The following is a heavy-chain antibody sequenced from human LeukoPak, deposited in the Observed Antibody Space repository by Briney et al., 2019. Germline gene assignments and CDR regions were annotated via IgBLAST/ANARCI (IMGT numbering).Heavy chain of an antibody. CDR1: GFSLSLSRVG. V-gene: IGHV2-5*02. D-gene: IGHD3-16*02. Sequence: ESGPTLVKPTQTLTLTCTFSGFSLSLSRVGVGWIRQPPGKALEWLALIYWDDDRRYSPFLNSRLTITKDTSKNQVILTMTNMDPVDTATYYCAHSPLWESYRVYFDYWGQGTLVTVSS. J-gene: IGHJ4*02. CDR2: IYWDDDR. CDR3: AHSPLWESYRVYFDY.